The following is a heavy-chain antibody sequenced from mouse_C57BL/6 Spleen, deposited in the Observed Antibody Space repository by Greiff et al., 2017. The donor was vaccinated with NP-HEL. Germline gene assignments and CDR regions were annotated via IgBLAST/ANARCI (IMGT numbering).Heavy chain of an antibody. J-gene: IGHJ4*01. Sequence: QVQLQQSGAELVRPGASVKLSCKASGYTFTDYYINWVKQRPGQGLEWIARIYPGSGNTYYNEKFKGKATLTAEKSSSTAYMQLSSLTSEDSAVYFCARYSSGYSHAMDYWGQGTSVTVSS. CDR2: IYPGSGNT. D-gene: IGHD3-2*02. CDR1: GYTFTDYY. CDR3: ARYSSGYSHAMDY. V-gene: IGHV1-76*01.